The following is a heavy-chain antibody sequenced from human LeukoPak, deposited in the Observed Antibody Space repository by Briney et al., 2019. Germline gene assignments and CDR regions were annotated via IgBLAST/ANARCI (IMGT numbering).Heavy chain of an antibody. D-gene: IGHD6-6*01. CDR1: GYTLTELS. CDR2: FDPEDGET. V-gene: IGHV1-24*01. J-gene: IGHJ4*02. Sequence: GASVKVSCKVSGYTLTELSMHWVRQAPGKGLEWMGGFDPEDGETIYAQKFQGRVTMTEDTSTDTAYMELSSLRSEDTAVYYCATDIYHSSSSYIDYWGQGTLVTVSS. CDR3: ATDIYHSSSSYIDY.